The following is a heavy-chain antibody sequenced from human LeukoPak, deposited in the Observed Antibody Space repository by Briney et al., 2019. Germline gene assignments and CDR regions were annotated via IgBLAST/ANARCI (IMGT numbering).Heavy chain of an antibody. CDR2: INPSGGST. D-gene: IGHD2-8*01. CDR3: ARVADLRAPPNTFDI. V-gene: IGHV1-46*03. CDR1: GYTFTSYY. J-gene: IGHJ3*02. Sequence: GASVKVSCKASGYTFTSYYMHWVRQAPGRGLEWMGIINPSGGSTSYAHKFQGRVTMTRDTSTSTVYMELSSLRSEDTAVYYCARVADLRAPPNTFDIWGQGTMVTVSS.